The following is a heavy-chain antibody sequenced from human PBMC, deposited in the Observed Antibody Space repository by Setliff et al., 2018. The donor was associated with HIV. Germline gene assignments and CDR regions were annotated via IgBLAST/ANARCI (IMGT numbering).Heavy chain of an antibody. V-gene: IGHV1-69*10. D-gene: IGHD3-10*01. J-gene: IGHJ3*01. CDR2: FIPVLDIT. CDR3: AGPRGDEAFDV. CDR1: GGTSSTYA. Sequence: SVMVSCKASGGTSSTYAINWVRQAPGQGLEWMGQFIPVLDITNYAQKFQGTVTINADKSTNTMYLELRSLRPEDTAMYYCAGPRGDEAFDVWGQGTMVTVS.